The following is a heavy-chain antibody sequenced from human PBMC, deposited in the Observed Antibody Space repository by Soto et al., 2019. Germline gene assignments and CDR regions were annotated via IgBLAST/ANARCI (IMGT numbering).Heavy chain of an antibody. V-gene: IGHV3-15*01. CDR2: IKSKTDGGTT. CDR1: GFTFSNAW. J-gene: IGHJ4*02. Sequence: GGSLRLSCAASGFTFSNAWMSWVRQAPGKGLEWVGRIKSKTDGGTTDYAAPVKGRFTISRDDSKNTLYLQMNSLKTEDTAVYYCTTDISGITGTTYLGYWGQGTLVTVSS. CDR3: TTDISGITGTTYLGY. D-gene: IGHD1-7*01.